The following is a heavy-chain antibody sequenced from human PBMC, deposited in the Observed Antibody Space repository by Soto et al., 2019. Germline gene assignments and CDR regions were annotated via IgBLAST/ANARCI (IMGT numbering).Heavy chain of an antibody. CDR1: GFTFRVYF. CDR3: ATSLSYFDY. Sequence: PGGSLRLSCATSGFTFRVYFMSWIRQTSGKGLEWLSSISSSSFVITYADSVKGRFTISRDNTKNVLYLQMDSLRAEDTAVYYCATSLSYFDYWGQGTLVTVSS. V-gene: IGHV3-11*01. CDR2: ISSSSFVI. J-gene: IGHJ4*02.